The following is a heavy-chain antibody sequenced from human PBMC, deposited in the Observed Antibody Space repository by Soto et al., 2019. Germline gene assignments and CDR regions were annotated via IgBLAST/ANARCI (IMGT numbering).Heavy chain of an antibody. V-gene: IGHV4-39*02. CDR2: IYYSGST. Sequence: SETLSLTCIVSGESISGTIYYWGWIRQPPGKGLEWIGSIYYSGSTYYNPSLKSRVTISVDTSKNHFSLKLTSVTAADTAVYYCARRDYGDYNYYYYGMDVWGQGTTVTVSS. CDR1: GESISGTIYY. CDR3: ARRDYGDYNYYYYGMDV. J-gene: IGHJ6*02. D-gene: IGHD4-17*01.